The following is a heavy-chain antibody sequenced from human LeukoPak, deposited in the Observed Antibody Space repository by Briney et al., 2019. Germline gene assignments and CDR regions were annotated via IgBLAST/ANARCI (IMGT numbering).Heavy chain of an antibody. CDR1: GFTFSSYW. CDR3: LQYDSGNT. V-gene: IGHV3-7*01. D-gene: IGHD3-10*01. Sequence: PGGSLRLSCAASGFTFSSYWMSWVRQAPGKGLEWVANIKKDGSDKYYVDSVKGRFTVSRDNAKNSLYLQMASLRAEDTAVYYCLQYDSGNTWGQGTLVTVSS. J-gene: IGHJ5*02. CDR2: IKKDGSDK.